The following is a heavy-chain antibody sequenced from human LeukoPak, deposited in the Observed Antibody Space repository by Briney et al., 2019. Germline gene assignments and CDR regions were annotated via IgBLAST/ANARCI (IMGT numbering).Heavy chain of an antibody. CDR3: AREGGPYRPLDY. CDR1: VESFSGYF. CDR2: INHSGST. V-gene: IGHV4-34*01. Sequence: SETLSLTCAVYVESFSGYFWTWIRQTPGKGLEWIGEINHSGSTNYNPSLKSRVAISVDKSENHISLKLTSVTAADTAVYYCAREGGPYRPLDYSGQGTLVTVAS. J-gene: IGHJ4*02.